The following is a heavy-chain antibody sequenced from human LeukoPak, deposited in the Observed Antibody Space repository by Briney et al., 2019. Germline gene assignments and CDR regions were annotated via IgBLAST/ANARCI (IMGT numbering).Heavy chain of an antibody. J-gene: IGHJ4*02. D-gene: IGHD3-10*01. V-gene: IGHV4-39*01. CDR2: IYYSGST. CDR1: GGSISSSSYY. CDR3: ARHLTMDMYYFDY. Sequence: PSETLSLTCTVSGGSISSSSYYWGWIRQPPGKGLEWIGSIYYSGSTYYNPSLKSRVTISVDTSKNQFSLKLTSVTAADTAVYYCARHLTMDMYYFDYWGQGTLVTVSS.